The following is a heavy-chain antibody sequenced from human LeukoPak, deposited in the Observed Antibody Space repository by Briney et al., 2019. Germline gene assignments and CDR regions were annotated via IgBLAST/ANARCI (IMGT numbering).Heavy chain of an antibody. D-gene: IGHD3-10*01. CDR3: ATGSYFDY. V-gene: IGHV1-69*01. Sequence: SVNVSCTASVVTFSSYAISWVRQAPGQGLEWMGGIIPIFGTANYAQKFQGRVTITADESTSTAYMELSSLRSEDTAVYYCATGSYFDYWGQGTLVTVSS. J-gene: IGHJ4*02. CDR2: IIPIFGTA. CDR1: VVTFSSYA.